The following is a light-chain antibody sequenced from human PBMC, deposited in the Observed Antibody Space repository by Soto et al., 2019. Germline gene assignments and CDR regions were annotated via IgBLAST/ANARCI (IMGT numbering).Light chain of an antibody. CDR1: QSVSSS. Sequence: EIVRTQSPATLSVSPGERATLSCRASQSVSSSLAWYQQKPGQAPRLLIYGASNRATGIPDRFSGSGSGTDFTLTISRLEPEDFAVYYCQQYGSSPVTFGQGTKVDIK. J-gene: IGKJ1*01. V-gene: IGKV3-20*01. CDR3: QQYGSSPVT. CDR2: GAS.